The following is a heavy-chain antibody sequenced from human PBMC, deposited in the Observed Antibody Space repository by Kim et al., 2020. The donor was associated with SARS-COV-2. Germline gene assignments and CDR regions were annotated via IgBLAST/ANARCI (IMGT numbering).Heavy chain of an antibody. Sequence: YADSVKGRFTIPRDNAKNSLYLQMNSLRAEDTAVYYCASTDHSGYDSRDYWGQGTLVTVSS. CDR3: ASTDHSGYDSRDY. V-gene: IGHV3-11*04. J-gene: IGHJ4*02. D-gene: IGHD5-12*01.